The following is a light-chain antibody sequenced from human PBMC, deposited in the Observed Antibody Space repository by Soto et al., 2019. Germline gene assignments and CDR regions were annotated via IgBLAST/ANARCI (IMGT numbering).Light chain of an antibody. CDR2: TAS. CDR3: QLLNSYPLT. CDR1: QGISSY. J-gene: IGKJ4*01. Sequence: DIQLTQSPSFLSASVGDRVTITCRASQGISSYLSWYQQKPGKAPKLLIYTASTLQSGVPSRFSGSGSGAEFTLTISSLQPEDFATYYCQLLNSYPLTFDGGTKVEIK. V-gene: IGKV1-9*01.